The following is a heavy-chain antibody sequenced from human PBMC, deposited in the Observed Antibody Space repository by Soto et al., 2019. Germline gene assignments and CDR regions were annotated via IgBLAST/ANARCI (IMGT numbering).Heavy chain of an antibody. Sequence: TSETLSLTFTVSGGSISSFFWSWIRQPPGKGLERSGDNHYNGSTNYNPSLKSRVTISVDTSKNQFSLKLSSVTAADTAVYYCARGGLEQQLVKLDYYSYSMDVWGKGTTVTVSS. J-gene: IGHJ6*03. CDR1: GGSISSFF. V-gene: IGHV4-59*01. D-gene: IGHD6-13*01. CDR2: NHYNGST. CDR3: ARGGLEQQLVKLDYYSYSMDV.